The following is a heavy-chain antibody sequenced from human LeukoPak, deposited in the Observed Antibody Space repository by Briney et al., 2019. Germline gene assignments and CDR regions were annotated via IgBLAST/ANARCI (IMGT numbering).Heavy chain of an antibody. CDR3: ARDQEGFDY. CDR2: IYPRDGST. Sequence: ASVKVSCKASGYTFTSNYMHWVRQAPGQGLEWMGMIYPRDGSTSYAQKFQGRVTVTRDTSTSTVHMELSDLRSEDTAVYYCARDQEGFDYWGQGTLVTVSS. CDR1: GYTFTSNY. V-gene: IGHV1-46*01. J-gene: IGHJ4*02.